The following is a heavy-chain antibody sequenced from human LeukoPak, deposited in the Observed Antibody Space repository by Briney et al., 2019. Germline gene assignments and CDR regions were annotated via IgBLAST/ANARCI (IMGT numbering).Heavy chain of an antibody. CDR3: ARVARRYYYDSSGYYYFDY. Sequence: ASVKVSCKASGYTFTSYYMHWVRQAPGQGLEWMGIINPSGGSTTYAQKFQGRVTMTRDMSTSTAYMELSRLRSDDTAVYYCARVARRYYYDSSGYYYFDYWGQGTLVTVSS. D-gene: IGHD3-22*01. CDR1: GYTFTSYY. J-gene: IGHJ4*02. V-gene: IGHV1-46*01. CDR2: INPSGGST.